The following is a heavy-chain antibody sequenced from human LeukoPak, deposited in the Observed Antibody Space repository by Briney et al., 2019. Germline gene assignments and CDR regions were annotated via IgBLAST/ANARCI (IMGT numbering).Heavy chain of an antibody. J-gene: IGHJ4*02. D-gene: IGHD5-18*01. V-gene: IGHV3-7*01. CDR1: GFPFSTYW. Sequence: LSGESLRLSCAASGFPFSTYWMSWVRQAPGKGLEWVANIKKDGSEKYYVDSVKGRFTISRDNAKKSLYLQMNSLRAEDTAVYYCARHLSGITGYTYGRGIDYWGQGTLVSVSS. CDR2: IKKDGSEK. CDR3: ARHLSGITGYTYGRGIDY.